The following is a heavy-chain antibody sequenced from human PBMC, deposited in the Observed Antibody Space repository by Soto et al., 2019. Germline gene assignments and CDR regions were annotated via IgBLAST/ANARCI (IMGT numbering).Heavy chain of an antibody. D-gene: IGHD2-2*01. J-gene: IGHJ3*02. CDR3: ASDYCSSTSCPSGHGFDI. V-gene: IGHV3-30-3*01. Sequence: GGSLRLSCAASGFTFSSYAIHWVRQAPGKGLEWVAVVSFDGSNKYYADSVKGRFTISRDNSKNTLDLQMNSRTAEDTAVYYCASDYCSSTSCPSGHGFDIWGQGTMVTVSS. CDR1: GFTFSSYA. CDR2: VSFDGSNK.